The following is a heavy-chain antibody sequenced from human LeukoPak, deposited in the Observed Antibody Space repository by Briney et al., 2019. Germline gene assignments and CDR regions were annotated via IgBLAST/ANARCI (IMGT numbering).Heavy chain of an antibody. CDR3: ARYDSSKGDAFDI. V-gene: IGHV1-2*02. CDR1: GYTFTGYY. D-gene: IGHD3-22*01. Sequence: ASVTVSCKASGYTFTGYYLHWVRQAPGQGLEWMGWINPNSGGTNYAQKFQGRVTMTRDTPISTAYMELSRLRSDDTAVYYCARYDSSKGDAFDIWGQGSMVTVSS. J-gene: IGHJ3*02. CDR2: INPNSGGT.